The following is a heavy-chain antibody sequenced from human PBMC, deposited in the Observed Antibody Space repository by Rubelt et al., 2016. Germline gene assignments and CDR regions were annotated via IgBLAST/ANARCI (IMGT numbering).Heavy chain of an antibody. Sequence: QVQLVQSGAEVKKPGASVKVSCKVSGYTLTELSMHWVRQAPGKGLEWMGGFDPEDGETIYAKKFQVRVTMNEDTPTETAYMELSSLRSEDTAVYYCATAYDVWSGAWDYWGQGTLVTVSS. CDR2: FDPEDGET. D-gene: IGHD3-3*01. J-gene: IGHJ4*02. CDR1: GYTLTELS. CDR3: ATAYDVWSGAWDY. V-gene: IGHV1-24*01.